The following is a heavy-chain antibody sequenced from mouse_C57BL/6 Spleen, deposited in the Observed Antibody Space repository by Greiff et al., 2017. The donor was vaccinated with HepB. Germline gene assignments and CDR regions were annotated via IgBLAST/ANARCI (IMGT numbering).Heavy chain of an antibody. J-gene: IGHJ4*01. D-gene: IGHD2-1*01. CDR3: TTRGNPYYAMDY. CDR1: GFNIKDDY. CDR2: IDPENGDT. Sequence: EVQLQQSGAELVRPGASVKLSCTASGFNIKDDYMHWVKQRPEQGLEWIGWIDPENGDTEYASKFQGKATITADTSSNTAYLQLSSLTSEDTAVYYCTTRGNPYYAMDYWGQGTSVTVSS. V-gene: IGHV14-4*01.